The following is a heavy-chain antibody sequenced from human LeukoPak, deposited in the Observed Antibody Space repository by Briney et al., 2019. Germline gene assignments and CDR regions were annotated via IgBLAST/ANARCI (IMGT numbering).Heavy chain of an antibody. J-gene: IGHJ4*02. CDR1: GITFSSHA. V-gene: IGHV3-64D*06. CDR3: YVSGWTEDIDQ. Sequence: GGSLRLSCSASGITFSSHAMHWVRQAPGKGLEYVSAISDNGGMTFYADSVKGRFTISRDNSKNTLYLQMSSLRGEDTAVYYCYVSGWTEDIDQWGQGTLVHGSS. CDR2: ISDNGGMT. D-gene: IGHD6-19*01.